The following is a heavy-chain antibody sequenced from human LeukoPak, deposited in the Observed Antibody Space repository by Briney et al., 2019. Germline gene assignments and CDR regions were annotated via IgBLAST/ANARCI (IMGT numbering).Heavy chain of an antibody. CDR1: GYTFTGYY. D-gene: IGHD1-26*01. V-gene: IGHV1-2*02. J-gene: IGHJ6*03. Sequence: ASVKVSCKASGYTFTGYYMHWVRQAPGQGLEWMGGINPNSGGTNYAQKFQGRVTMTRNTSISTAYMELSSLRSEDTAVYYCARNPFRSYFGYYYMDVWGKGTTVTISS. CDR3: ARNPFRSYFGYYYMDV. CDR2: INPNSGGT.